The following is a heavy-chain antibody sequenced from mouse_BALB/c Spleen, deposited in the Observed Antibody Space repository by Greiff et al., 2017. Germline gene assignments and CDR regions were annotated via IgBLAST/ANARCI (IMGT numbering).Heavy chain of an antibody. V-gene: IGHV1-9*01. CDR2: ILPGSGST. CDR3: ARRDYYGSSPWFAY. CDR1: GYTFSSYW. D-gene: IGHD1-1*01. J-gene: IGHJ3*01. Sequence: QVQLKESGAELMKPGASVKISCKATGYTFSSYWIEWVKQRPGHGLEWIGEILPGSGSTNYNEKFKGKATFTADTSSNTAYMQLSSLTSEDSAVYYCARRDYYGSSPWFAYWGQGTLVTVSA.